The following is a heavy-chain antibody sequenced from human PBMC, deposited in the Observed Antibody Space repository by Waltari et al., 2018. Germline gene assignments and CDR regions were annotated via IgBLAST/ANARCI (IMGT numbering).Heavy chain of an antibody. CDR3: SRSPAGYSRSDY. D-gene: IGHD5-18*01. J-gene: IGHJ4*02. CDR1: GFAFSSYW. CDR2: IDDDGSGT. Sequence: EVRCEESGGGLVQPGVSLRLSCAASGFAFSSYWMHWVRQAPGKGLVWVSRIDDDGSGTTYADSVMGRFTISRDNAKNTVYLEMNSLRAEDTAVYYCSRSPAGYSRSDYWGQGTLVTVSS. V-gene: IGHV3-74*01.